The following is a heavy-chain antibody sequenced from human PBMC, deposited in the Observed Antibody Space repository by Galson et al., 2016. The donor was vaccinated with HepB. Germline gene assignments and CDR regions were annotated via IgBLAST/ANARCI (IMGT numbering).Heavy chain of an antibody. J-gene: IGHJ3*01. CDR1: GGSINSGGYY. CDR2: IFDSGST. D-gene: IGHD3-16*01. CDR3: AKFLGEPYGGAFDV. Sequence: TLSLTCTVSGGSINSGGYYWSWIRQHPGKGLEWIGYIFDSGSTYYNPSLRTRVSISVGTSKNQFSLRLNSMTAADTAVYFCAKFLGEPYGGAFDVWGQGTMVTVSS. V-gene: IGHV4-31*03.